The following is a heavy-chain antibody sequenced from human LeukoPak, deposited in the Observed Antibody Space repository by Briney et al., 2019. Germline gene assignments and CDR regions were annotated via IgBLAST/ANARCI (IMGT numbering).Heavy chain of an antibody. Sequence: PGGSLRLSCAASGFTFRTYIMTWVRQAPGKGLEWVSYISRSATTRYYADSVEGRFTISRDNAKNSLYLQMNSLRAEDTAVYYCATDRDYDSSGNWGQGTLVTVSS. V-gene: IGHV3-48*01. CDR2: ISRSATTR. D-gene: IGHD3-22*01. CDR3: ATDRDYDSSGN. CDR1: GFTFRTYI. J-gene: IGHJ4*02.